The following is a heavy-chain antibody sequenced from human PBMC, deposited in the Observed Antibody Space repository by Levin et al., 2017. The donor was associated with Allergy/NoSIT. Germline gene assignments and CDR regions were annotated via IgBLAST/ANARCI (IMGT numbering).Heavy chain of an antibody. V-gene: IGHV3-72*01. J-gene: IGHJ4*02. Sequence: SCAASGFTFSDHYMDWVRQAPGKGLEWVGRTRNKANSYTTEYAASVKGRFTISRDDSKNSLYLQMNSLKTEDTAVYYCARATYGSGSYYFDYWGQGTLVTVSS. CDR3: ARATYGSGSYYFDY. CDR1: GFTFSDHY. D-gene: IGHD3-10*01. CDR2: TRNKANSYTT.